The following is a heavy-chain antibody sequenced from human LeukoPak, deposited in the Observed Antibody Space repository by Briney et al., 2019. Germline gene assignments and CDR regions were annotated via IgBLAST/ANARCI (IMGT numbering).Heavy chain of an antibody. CDR3: ARDRRAGGFDY. CDR1: GFTFTLYG. D-gene: IGHD3-10*01. CDR2: ISYDGSNK. J-gene: IGHJ4*02. Sequence: GRSLRLSCAASGFTFTLYGMHWVRQAPGKGLEWVAVISYDGSNKYYADSVKGRFTISRDNSKNTLYLEMNSLRPEDTAAYYCARDRRAGGFDYWGQGTLVTVSS. V-gene: IGHV3-30*03.